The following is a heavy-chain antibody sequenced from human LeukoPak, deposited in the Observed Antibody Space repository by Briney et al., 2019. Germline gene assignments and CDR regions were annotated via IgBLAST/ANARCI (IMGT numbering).Heavy chain of an antibody. CDR3: ALVTAAGINY. CDR2: ISGNGGST. CDR1: GFTFSSYA. Sequence: GGSLRLSCAASGFTFSSYAMSWVRQAPGKGLEWVSSISGNGGSTYYVDSVKGRFTISRDNSRNTLYLQMNSLRVEDTAAYYCALVTAAGINYWGQGTLVTVSS. D-gene: IGHD6-13*01. J-gene: IGHJ4*02. V-gene: IGHV3-23*01.